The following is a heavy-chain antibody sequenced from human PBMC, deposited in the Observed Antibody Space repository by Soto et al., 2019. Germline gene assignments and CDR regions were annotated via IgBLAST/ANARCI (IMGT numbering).Heavy chain of an antibody. Sequence: PSETMSLTCTVSGGYISSDYWSWIRQPPGKGLEWIGFSSYSGSTNYNPSLKSRVTISIDRSKNQFSLKLSSVTAADTAVYYCARVPDRWGQGTLVTVS. D-gene: IGHD2-2*01. V-gene: IGHV4-59*12. CDR1: GGYISSDY. CDR3: ARVPDR. J-gene: IGHJ5*02. CDR2: SSYSGST.